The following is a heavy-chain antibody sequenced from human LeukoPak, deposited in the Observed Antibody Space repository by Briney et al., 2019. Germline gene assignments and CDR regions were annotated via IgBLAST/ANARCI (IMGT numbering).Heavy chain of an antibody. CDR3: AGGRAAGYSYGYYYYYMDV. V-gene: IGHV4-39*07. Sequence: PSETLSLTCTVSGGSISSSPYYWGWIRQPPGKGLEWIGSIYYSGTTHYNPSLESRVTISVDTSKNQFSLKLSSVTAADTAVYYCAGGRAAGYSYGYYYYYMDVWGKGTTVTVSS. CDR2: IYYSGTT. D-gene: IGHD5-18*01. J-gene: IGHJ6*03. CDR1: GGSISSSPYY.